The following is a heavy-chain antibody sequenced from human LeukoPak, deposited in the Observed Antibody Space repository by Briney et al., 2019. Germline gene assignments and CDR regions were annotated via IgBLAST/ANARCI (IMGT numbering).Heavy chain of an antibody. Sequence: GGSLRLSCTASGFTFSNFWMGWVRQAPGKGLEWVANIKQDETEKSYLGSVKGRFTISRDNAKNSLYLQMNSLRVEDTALYYCVRAEQLSFEYWGQGTLVTVSS. CDR1: GFTFSNFW. CDR2: IKQDETEK. J-gene: IGHJ4*02. D-gene: IGHD5-18*01. V-gene: IGHV3-7*03. CDR3: VRAEQLSFEY.